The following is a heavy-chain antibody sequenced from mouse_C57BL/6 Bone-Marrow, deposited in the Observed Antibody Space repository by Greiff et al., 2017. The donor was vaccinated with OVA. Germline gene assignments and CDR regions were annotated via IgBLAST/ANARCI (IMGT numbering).Heavy chain of an antibody. CDR3: AREGYYYGSSYVKYFDY. CDR1: GYTFTSYG. CDR2: IYPRSGNT. V-gene: IGHV1-81*01. J-gene: IGHJ2*01. Sequence: QVQLQQSGAELARPGASVKLSCKASGYTFTSYGISWVKQRTGQGLEWIGEIYPRSGNTYYNEKFKGKATLTADKSSSTAYMELRSLTSEDSAVYFCAREGYYYGSSYVKYFDYWGQGTTLTVSS. D-gene: IGHD1-1*01.